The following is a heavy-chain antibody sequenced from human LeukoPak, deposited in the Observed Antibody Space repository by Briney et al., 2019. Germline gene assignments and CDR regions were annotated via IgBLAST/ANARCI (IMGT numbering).Heavy chain of an antibody. V-gene: IGHV4-59*01. J-gene: IGHJ3*02. CDR2: IYYSGST. D-gene: IGHD3-22*01. CDR1: GGSISSYY. CDR3: ARAMIDDAFDI. Sequence: PSETLSLTCTVSGGSISSYYWSWIRQPPGKGLEWIGYIYYSGSTNYNPSLKSRVTISVDTSKNLFSLKLSSVTAADTAVYYCARAMIDDAFDIWGQGTMVTVSS.